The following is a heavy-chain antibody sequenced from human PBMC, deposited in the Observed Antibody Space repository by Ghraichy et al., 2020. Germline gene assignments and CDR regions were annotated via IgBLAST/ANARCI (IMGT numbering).Heavy chain of an antibody. Sequence: SETLSLTCTVSGYSISSGYYWGWIRQPPGKGLEWIGSIYHSGSTYYNPSLKSRVTISVDTSKNQFSLKLSSVTAADTAVYYCARMDYYGSGSYFDSTPYLPDYWGQGTLVTVSS. D-gene: IGHD3-10*01. CDR3: ARMDYYGSGSYFDSTPYLPDY. CDR1: GYSISSGYY. J-gene: IGHJ4*02. CDR2: IYHSGST. V-gene: IGHV4-38-2*02.